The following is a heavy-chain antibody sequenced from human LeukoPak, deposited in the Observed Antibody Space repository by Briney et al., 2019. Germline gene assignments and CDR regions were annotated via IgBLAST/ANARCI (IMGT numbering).Heavy chain of an antibody. J-gene: IGHJ5*02. Sequence: ASVKVSCTASGYTFTGYYMHWGRQAPGQGLECRGWINPNSGGTNYAQKFQGRVTMTRDTSISTAYMELSRLRSDDTAVYYCATTGTSGPTWFDPWGQGTLVTVSS. V-gene: IGHV1-2*02. CDR2: INPNSGGT. CDR1: GYTFTGYY. CDR3: ATTGTSGPTWFDP. D-gene: IGHD1-1*01.